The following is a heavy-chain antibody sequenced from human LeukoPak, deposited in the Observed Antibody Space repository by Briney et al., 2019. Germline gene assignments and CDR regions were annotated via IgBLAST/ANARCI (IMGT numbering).Heavy chain of an antibody. D-gene: IGHD6-19*01. J-gene: IGHJ6*03. CDR3: ARDRVAVAGTEGYYYYMDV. CDR2: IIPIFGTA. Sequence: SVKVSCKASGGTFSSYAISWVRQAPGQGLEWMGGIIPIFGTANYAQKFQGRVTITADESTSTAYMELSSLRSEGTAVYYCARDRVAVAGTEGYYYYMDVWGKGTTVTISS. CDR1: GGTFSSYA. V-gene: IGHV1-69*13.